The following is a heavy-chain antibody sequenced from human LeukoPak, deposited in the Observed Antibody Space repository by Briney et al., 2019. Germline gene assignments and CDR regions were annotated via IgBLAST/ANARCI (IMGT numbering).Heavy chain of an antibody. CDR1: GYTFTSYG. CDR2: ISAYNGNT. D-gene: IGHD1-26*01. Sequence: ASVKVSCKASGYTFTSYGISWVRQAPGQGLEWMGCISAYNGNTNYAQKLQGRVTMTTDTSTSTAYMELRSLRSDDTAVYYCARDLDSGSSPGDWGQGTLVTVSP. CDR3: ARDLDSGSSPGD. J-gene: IGHJ4*02. V-gene: IGHV1-18*01.